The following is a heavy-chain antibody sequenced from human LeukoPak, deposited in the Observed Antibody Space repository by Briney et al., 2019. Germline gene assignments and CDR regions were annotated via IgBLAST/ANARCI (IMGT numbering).Heavy chain of an antibody. V-gene: IGHV4-39*07. Sequence: SETLSLTCTVSGDSISSSSYYWGWIRQPPGKGLEWIGNIYYSGSTYYNPSLKSRVTISVDTSKNQFSLKLSSVTAADTAVYYCARGLQKKSYYYDSSGYFYYWGQGTLVTVSS. CDR1: GDSISSSSYY. D-gene: IGHD3-22*01. J-gene: IGHJ4*02. CDR3: ARGLQKKSYYYDSSGYFYY. CDR2: IYYSGST.